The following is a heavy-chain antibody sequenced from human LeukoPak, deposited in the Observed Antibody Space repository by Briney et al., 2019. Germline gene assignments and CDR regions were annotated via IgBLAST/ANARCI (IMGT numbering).Heavy chain of an antibody. CDR1: GGTFSSYA. CDR3: ARADLGGSGSPSGF. CDR2: IIPIFGTA. D-gene: IGHD3-10*01. J-gene: IGHJ4*02. Sequence: ASVKVSCKASGGTFSSYAISWVRQAPGQGLEWMGGIIPIFGTANYAQKFQGRVTITADESTSTAYMELSSLRSEDTAVYYCARADLGGSGSPSGFWGQGTLVTVSS. V-gene: IGHV1-69*13.